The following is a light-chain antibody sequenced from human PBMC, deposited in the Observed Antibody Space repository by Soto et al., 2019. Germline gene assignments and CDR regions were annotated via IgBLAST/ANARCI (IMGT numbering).Light chain of an antibody. J-gene: IGLJ7*01. CDR3: SSYTTTSALV. V-gene: IGLV2-14*01. CDR2: EVS. Sequence: QSVLTQPASVSGSPGQSITISCTGTSSDVGGYDYVSWYQHHPGKVPKLIIYEVSKRPSGASHRFSGSKSGNTASLTISGLQTEDEADYYCSSYTTTSALVFGGGTQLTVL. CDR1: SSDVGGYDY.